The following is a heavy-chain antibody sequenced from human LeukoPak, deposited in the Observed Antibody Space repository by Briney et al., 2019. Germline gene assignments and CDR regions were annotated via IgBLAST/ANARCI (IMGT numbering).Heavy chain of an antibody. Sequence: GGSLRLSCAASGFSFSSYWMTWLRQAPGKGLEWVSYISSAGSSIVYADSVKGRFTISRDNAKNSLFLQMNSLRAEDTAVYYCARARGAGPGAHFDYWGQGAPVIVSS. CDR3: ARARGAGPGAHFDY. V-gene: IGHV3-48*04. CDR2: ISSAGSSI. CDR1: GFSFSSYW. J-gene: IGHJ4*02. D-gene: IGHD3-10*01.